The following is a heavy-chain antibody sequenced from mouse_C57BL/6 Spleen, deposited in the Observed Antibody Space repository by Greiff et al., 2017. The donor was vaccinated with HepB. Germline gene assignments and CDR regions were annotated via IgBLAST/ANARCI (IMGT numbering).Heavy chain of an antibody. CDR1: GFTFSSYG. CDR3: ARKGPYGNSSWFAY. CDR2: ISSGGSYT. J-gene: IGHJ3*01. V-gene: IGHV5-6*01. Sequence: VQVVESGGDLVKPGGSLKLSCAASGFTFSSYGMSWVRQTPDKRLEWVATISSGGSYTYYPDSVKGRFTISRDNAKNTLYLQMSSLKSEDTAMYYCARKGPYGNSSWFAYWGQGTLVTVSA. D-gene: IGHD2-1*01.